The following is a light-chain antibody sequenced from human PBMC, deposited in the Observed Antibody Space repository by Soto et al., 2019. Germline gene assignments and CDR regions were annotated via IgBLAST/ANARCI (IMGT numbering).Light chain of an antibody. Sequence: DIQMTQSPSTLSASVGDRVTITCRASQSISSWLAWYQQKPGKAPKLLIYKASILESGVPSRFSGCGSGTECTLTISSLQPDEFAAYYCQQYNSYWTFGQGTKVEIK. J-gene: IGKJ1*01. CDR2: KAS. CDR1: QSISSW. CDR3: QQYNSYWT. V-gene: IGKV1-5*03.